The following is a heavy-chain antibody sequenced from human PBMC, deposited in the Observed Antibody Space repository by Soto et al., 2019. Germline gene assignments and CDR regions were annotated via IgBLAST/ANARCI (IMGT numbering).Heavy chain of an antibody. CDR3: ARHGGEGIVITLGEVIPRVAFDS. V-gene: IGHV4-39*01. CDR1: GYSLSSNTFY. D-gene: IGHD3-10*01. J-gene: IGHJ4*02. CDR2: IDFSGRT. Sequence: SETLSLTCTFSGYSLSSNTFYLGWIRQPPGKGLEWSGNIDFSGRTSYNPSLRSRVTISADASKKQFSLQLTSVNAAATAIYYCARHGGEGIVITLGEVIPRVAFDSWGQGTVVTV.